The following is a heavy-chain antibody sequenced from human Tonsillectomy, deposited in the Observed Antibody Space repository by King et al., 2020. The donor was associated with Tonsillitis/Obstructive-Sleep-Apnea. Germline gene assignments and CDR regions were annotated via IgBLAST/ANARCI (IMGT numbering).Heavy chain of an antibody. D-gene: IGHD2-15*01. V-gene: IGHV3-48*02. CDR1: GFTFSSSS. Sequence: VQLVESGGGLVQPGGSLRLSCAASGFTFSSSSMNWVRQAPGNGLEWVSYISSSSSTIYFADSVKGRFTISRDNAKNSLCLQMNSLRDEDTAVYYCARSSIVSGAFDIWGQGTMVTVSS. CDR2: ISSSSSTI. CDR3: ARSSIVSGAFDI. J-gene: IGHJ3*02.